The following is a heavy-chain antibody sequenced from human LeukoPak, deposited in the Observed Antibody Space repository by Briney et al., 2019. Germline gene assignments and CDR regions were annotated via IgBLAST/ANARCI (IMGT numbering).Heavy chain of an antibody. CDR1: GGSISSYY. Sequence: SETLSLTCTVSGGSISSYYWSWIRQPAGKGLEWIGRIYTSGSTNYNPSLKSRVTMSVDTSRNQFSLKLSSVTAADTAVYYCAREGDGLWFGEHHFDYWGQGTLVTVSS. V-gene: IGHV4-4*07. D-gene: IGHD3-10*01. CDR2: IYTSGST. J-gene: IGHJ4*02. CDR3: AREGDGLWFGEHHFDY.